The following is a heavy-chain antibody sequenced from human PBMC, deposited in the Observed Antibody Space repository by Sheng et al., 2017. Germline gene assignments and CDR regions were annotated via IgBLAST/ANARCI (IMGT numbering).Heavy chain of an antibody. Sequence: QVQLQQWGAGLLKPSETLSLTCAVYGGSFSGYYWSWIRQPPGKGLEWIGEINHSGSTNYNPSLKSRVTISVDTSKNQFSLKLSSVTAADTAVYYCARLARPGIAAAGTRYLRGTTIDYWGQGTLV. V-gene: IGHV4-34*01. CDR3: ARLARPGIAAAGTRYLRGTTIDY. J-gene: IGHJ4*02. CDR1: GGSFSGYY. D-gene: IGHD6-13*01. CDR2: INHSGST.